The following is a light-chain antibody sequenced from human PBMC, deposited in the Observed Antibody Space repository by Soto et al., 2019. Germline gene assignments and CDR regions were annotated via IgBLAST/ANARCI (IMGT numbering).Light chain of an antibody. Sequence: EIVLTQSPGTLSLSPGEGATLSCRASQSISSNFLAWYQQKRGQAPRLLIHGASNRATGIPDRFSGSGSGTDFTLTISSLEPEDFAVYYCQQRSNWPPGITFGQGTRLEIK. J-gene: IGKJ5*01. CDR1: QSISSNF. CDR2: GAS. V-gene: IGKV3D-20*02. CDR3: QQRSNWPPGIT.